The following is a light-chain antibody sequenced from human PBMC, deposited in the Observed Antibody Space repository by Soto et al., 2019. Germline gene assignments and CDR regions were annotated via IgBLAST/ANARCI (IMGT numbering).Light chain of an antibody. J-gene: IGLJ1*01. CDR2: DVG. Sequence: QSVLTQPASVSGSPGQSIAISCTGTSSDVGGYNYVSWYQQHPGKAPKLMIYDVGSRPSGVSDRFSGSKSGNTASLTISGLRADDEADYYCCSYTTTTTGVFGPVTEVTVL. CDR3: CSYTTTTTGV. CDR1: SSDVGGYNY. V-gene: IGLV2-14*01.